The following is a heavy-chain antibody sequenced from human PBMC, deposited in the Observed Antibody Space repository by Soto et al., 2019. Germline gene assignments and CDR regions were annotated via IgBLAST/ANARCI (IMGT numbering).Heavy chain of an antibody. V-gene: IGHV3-21*01. CDR3: ARVTIFGVVVSYGMSV. CDR2: ISSSSSYI. CDR1: GFTFGRYS. D-gene: IGHD3-3*01. J-gene: IGHJ6*02. Sequence: PGGSLRDSCAGSGFTFGRYSLNWVRQAPGKGLEWVSSISSSSSYIYYADSVKGRFTISRDNAKNSLYLQMNSLRAEDTAVYYCARVTIFGVVVSYGMSVRAQGATVTVS.